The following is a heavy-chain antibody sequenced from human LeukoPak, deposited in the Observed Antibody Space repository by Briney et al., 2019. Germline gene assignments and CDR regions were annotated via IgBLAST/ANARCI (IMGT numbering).Heavy chain of an antibody. J-gene: IGHJ3*02. Sequence: PGGSPRLSCAASGFTFSAYSMNWVRQAPGKGLEWVSFISTSSGTIYYADSVKGRFTISRDNAENSLYLQMNSLRDEDTAVYYCARPTGYSSGWDIWGQGTMVTVSS. CDR3: ARPTGYSSGWDI. CDR1: GFTFSAYS. D-gene: IGHD6-19*01. V-gene: IGHV3-48*02. CDR2: ISTSSGTI.